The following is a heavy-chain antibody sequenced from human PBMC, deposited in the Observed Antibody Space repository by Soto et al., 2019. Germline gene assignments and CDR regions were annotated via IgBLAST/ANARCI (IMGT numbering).Heavy chain of an antibody. CDR2: IYYSGST. CDR3: ARTDVVSTPVGPQAFFYY. Sequence: SETLSLTCTVSGGSISSYYWSWIRQPPGKGLEWIGYIYYSGSTNYNPSLKSRVTISVDTSKNQFSLKLSSVTAADTAVYYCARTDVVSTPVGPQAFFYYWGQGTLVTVPS. J-gene: IGHJ4*02. CDR1: GGSISSYY. D-gene: IGHD3-3*01. V-gene: IGHV4-59*01.